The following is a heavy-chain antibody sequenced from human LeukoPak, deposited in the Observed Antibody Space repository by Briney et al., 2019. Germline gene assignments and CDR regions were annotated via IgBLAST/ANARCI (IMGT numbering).Heavy chain of an antibody. D-gene: IGHD4-17*01. J-gene: IGHJ4*02. CDR2: ISGSGGST. CDR1: GFTFSSYA. CDR3: ARDSLVETTNRFDY. V-gene: IGHV3-23*01. Sequence: GGSLRLSCAASGFTFSSYAMSWVRQAPGKGLEWVSAISGSGGSTYYADSVKGRFTISRDNSKNTLYLQMNSLRAEDTAVYYCARDSLVETTNRFDYWGQGTLVTVSS.